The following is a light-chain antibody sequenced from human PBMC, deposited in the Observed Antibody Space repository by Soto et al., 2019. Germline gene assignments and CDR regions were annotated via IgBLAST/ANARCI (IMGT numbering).Light chain of an antibody. CDR1: QSISSY. J-gene: IGKJ1*01. CDR2: AAS. V-gene: IGKV1-39*01. CDR3: LQDYNYPWT. Sequence: DIQMTQSPSSLSASVGDRVTITYRASQSISSYLNWYQQKPGKAPKLLIYAASSLQSGVPSRFSGSGSGTDFTLTISSLQPEDFATYYCLQDYNYPWTFGQGTKVDI.